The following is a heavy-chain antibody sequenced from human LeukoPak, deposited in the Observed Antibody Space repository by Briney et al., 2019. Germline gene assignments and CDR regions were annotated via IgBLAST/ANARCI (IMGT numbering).Heavy chain of an antibody. CDR3: AKDPWGGYSY. D-gene: IGHD5-12*01. J-gene: IGHJ4*02. V-gene: IGHV3-21*01. CDR2: ISGSSTYI. Sequence: GGSLRLSCAASGFTFSSYSMNWVRQAPGKGLEWVSSISGSSTYIHYADSLKGRFTISRDNAKNSLYLQMNSLRAEDTAVYYCAKDPWGGYSYWGQGTLVTVSS. CDR1: GFTFSSYS.